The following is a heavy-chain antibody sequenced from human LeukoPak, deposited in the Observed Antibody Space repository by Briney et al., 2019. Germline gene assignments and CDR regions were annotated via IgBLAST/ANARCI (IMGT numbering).Heavy chain of an antibody. J-gene: IGHJ3*02. V-gene: IGHV1-2*02. Sequence: ASVKVSCKASGYTFTGYYVNWVRQAPGQGLEWMGWISPNSGGTNYAQKFQGRVTMGRDTSISTAYMELSRLRSDDTALYYCARDRVIVGPSDGFDIWGQGTMVTVSS. CDR3: ARDRVIVGPSDGFDI. CDR1: GYTFTGYY. D-gene: IGHD3-22*01. CDR2: ISPNSGGT.